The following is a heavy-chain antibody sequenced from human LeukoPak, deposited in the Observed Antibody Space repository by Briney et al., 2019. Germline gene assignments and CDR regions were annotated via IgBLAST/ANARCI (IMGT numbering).Heavy chain of an antibody. V-gene: IGHV3-15*01. CDR1: GFTFSNAW. J-gene: IGHJ4*02. CDR2: IKSKTDGGTT. Sequence: PGGSLRLSCAASGFTFSNAWMSWVRQAPGKGLEWVGRIKSKTDGGTTDYAAPVKGRFTISRDDSKNTLYLQMNSLKTEDTAVYYCTTGLGFLEWLFDYWGQGALVTVSS. CDR3: TTGLGFLEWLFDY. D-gene: IGHD3-3*01.